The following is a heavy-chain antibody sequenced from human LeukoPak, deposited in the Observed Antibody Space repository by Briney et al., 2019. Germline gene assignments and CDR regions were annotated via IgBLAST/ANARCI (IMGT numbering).Heavy chain of an antibody. CDR3: AKGDIAARPDDAFDI. J-gene: IGHJ3*02. D-gene: IGHD6-6*01. CDR1: GFTFSSYG. CDR2: VSSEGSRK. Sequence: GRSLRLSCAASGFTFSSYGMHWVRQAPGKGLEWVTVVSSEGSRKYYADSVKGRFTISRDNSKNTLYLEINSLRAEDTAVYYCAKGDIAARPDDAFDIWGQGTMVTVSS. V-gene: IGHV3-30*18.